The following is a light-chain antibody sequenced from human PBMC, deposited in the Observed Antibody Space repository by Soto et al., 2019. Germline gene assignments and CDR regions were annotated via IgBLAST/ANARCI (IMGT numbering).Light chain of an antibody. V-gene: IGKV3-15*01. CDR1: QSVNSN. J-gene: IGKJ2*01. CDR3: QQYDNWPPVYT. Sequence: PGERATLSCRASQSVNSNLAWYQQKPGQAPRLLIYGASTRATGIPARFSGIGSGTEFTLTISSLQSEDFAVYYCQQYDNWPPVYTFGQGTKLDFK. CDR2: GAS.